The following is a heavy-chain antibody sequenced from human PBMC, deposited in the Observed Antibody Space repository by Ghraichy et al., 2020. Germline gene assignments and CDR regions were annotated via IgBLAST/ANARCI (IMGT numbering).Heavy chain of an antibody. Sequence: SVKVSCKASGGTFSSYAISWVRQAPGQGLEWMGGIIPIFGTANYAQKFQGRVTITADESTSTAYMELSSLRSEDTAVYYCARGVRLVVVPAGYPTYAFDIWGQGTMVTVSS. CDR3: ARGVRLVVVPAGYPTYAFDI. V-gene: IGHV1-69*13. CDR1: GGTFSSYA. J-gene: IGHJ3*02. D-gene: IGHD2-2*01. CDR2: IIPIFGTA.